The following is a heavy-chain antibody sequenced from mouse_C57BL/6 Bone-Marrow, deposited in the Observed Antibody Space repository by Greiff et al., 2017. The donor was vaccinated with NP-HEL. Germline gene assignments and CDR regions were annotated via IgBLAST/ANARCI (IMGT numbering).Heavy chain of an antibody. J-gene: IGHJ3*01. CDR1: GFTFSSYA. Sequence: EVQLVESGGGLVKPGGSLKLSCAASGFTFSSYAMSWVRQTPEKRLEWVATISDGGSYTYYPDNVQGRFTISRDNAKNNLYLQMSHLKSEDTAMYYCARVAYYDFFAYWGQGTLVTVSA. CDR3: ARVAYYDFFAY. V-gene: IGHV5-4*01. D-gene: IGHD2-4*01. CDR2: ISDGGSYT.